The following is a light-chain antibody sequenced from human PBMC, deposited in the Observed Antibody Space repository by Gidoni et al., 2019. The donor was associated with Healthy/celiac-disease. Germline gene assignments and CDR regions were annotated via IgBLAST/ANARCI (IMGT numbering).Light chain of an antibody. CDR1: QGISSY. CDR2: AAS. J-gene: IGKJ3*01. Sequence: AIRMTQSPSSLSASTGDRVTITCRASQGISSYLAWYQQKPGKAPKLLIYAASTLQSGVPSRFSGSGSGTDFTLTISCLQSEDFATYYCQQYHSGAPLFXPXTKVDIK. V-gene: IGKV1-8*01. CDR3: QQYHSGAPL.